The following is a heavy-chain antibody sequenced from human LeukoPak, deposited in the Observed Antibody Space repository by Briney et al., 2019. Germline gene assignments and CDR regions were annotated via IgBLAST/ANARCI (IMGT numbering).Heavy chain of an antibody. J-gene: IGHJ6*02. Sequence: WGSLRLSCAASGFTFSNAWMSWVRQAPGKGLEWVGRIKRKTDGGTTDYAAPVKGRFTISRDDSKNTLYLQMNSLKTEDTAVYYCTTRPRGFNYYYYGMDVWGQGTTVTV. CDR1: GFTFSNAW. CDR2: IKRKTDGGTT. V-gene: IGHV3-15*01. CDR3: TTRPRGFNYYYYGMDV.